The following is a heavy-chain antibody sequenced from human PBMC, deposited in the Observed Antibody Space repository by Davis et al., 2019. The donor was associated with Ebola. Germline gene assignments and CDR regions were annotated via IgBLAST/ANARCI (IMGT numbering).Heavy chain of an antibody. Sequence: SETLSLTCTVSGGSISGYYWSWIRQPPGKGLEWIGHIYYSGTTYYNPSLKSRVSISVDTSKNQFSLRLSSVTAADTAVYYCARVWGDCSGGSCPTFDYWGQGILVTVPS. J-gene: IGHJ4*02. CDR2: IYYSGTT. CDR1: GGSISGYY. CDR3: ARVWGDCSGGSCPTFDY. V-gene: IGHV4-59*01. D-gene: IGHD2-15*01.